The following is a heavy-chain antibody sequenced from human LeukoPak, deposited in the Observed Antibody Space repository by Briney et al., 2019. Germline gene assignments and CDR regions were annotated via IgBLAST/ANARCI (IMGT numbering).Heavy chain of an antibody. Sequence: PSETLSLTCTVSGGSISSYYWSWIRQPAGKGLEWIGRIYTSGSTNYNPSLKSRVTMSVDTSKNQFSLKLSSVTAADTAVYYCARDGGLAYCGGDCLNWFDPWGQGTLVTVSS. J-gene: IGHJ5*02. D-gene: IGHD2-21*01. V-gene: IGHV4-4*07. CDR3: ARDGGLAYCGGDCLNWFDP. CDR2: IYTSGST. CDR1: GGSISSYY.